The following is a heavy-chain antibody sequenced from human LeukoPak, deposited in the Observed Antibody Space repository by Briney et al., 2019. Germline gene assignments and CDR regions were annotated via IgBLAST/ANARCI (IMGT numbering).Heavy chain of an antibody. CDR3: AKYELQWLEGYFDY. V-gene: IGHV3-23*01. Sequence: GGSLRLSCAASGFYFSSYAMSWVRQAPGKGLEWVSAISGSGGSTYYADSVKGRFTISRDNSNNTLYLQMNSLRAEDTAVYYCAKYELQWLEGYFDYWGQGTLVTVPS. CDR2: ISGSGGST. J-gene: IGHJ4*02. CDR1: GFYFSSYA. D-gene: IGHD6-19*01.